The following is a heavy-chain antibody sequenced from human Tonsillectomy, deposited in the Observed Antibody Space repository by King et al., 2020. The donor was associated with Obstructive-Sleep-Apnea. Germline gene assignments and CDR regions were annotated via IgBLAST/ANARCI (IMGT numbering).Heavy chain of an antibody. CDR1: GYTFTSYA. CDR3: AREDGGIAALGGYYYGMDV. Sequence: QLVKSGSELKKPGASVKVSCKASGYTFTSYAMNWVRQAPGQGLEWMGWINTNTGNPTYAQGFTGRFVFSLDTSVSTAYLQISSLKAEDTAVYYCAREDGGIAALGGYYYGMDVWGQGTTVTVSS. J-gene: IGHJ6*02. V-gene: IGHV7-4-1*02. CDR2: INTNTGNP. D-gene: IGHD6-6*01.